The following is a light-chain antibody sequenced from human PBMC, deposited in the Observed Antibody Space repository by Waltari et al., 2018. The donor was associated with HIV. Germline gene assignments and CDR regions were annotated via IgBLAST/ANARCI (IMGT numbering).Light chain of an antibody. CDR1: SRYVGGYNY. CDR2: DVS. J-gene: IGLJ1*01. Sequence: QSALTQPASVSGSPRQSITISCTGTSRYVGGYNYVSCYQQHPGKPPKLMIYDVSNRPAGFSDRFSGSKSGNTASLAIYGLQAEDEADYYCSSYTSSSTPYVFGTGTKVTVL. V-gene: IGLV2-14*03. CDR3: SSYTSSSTPYV.